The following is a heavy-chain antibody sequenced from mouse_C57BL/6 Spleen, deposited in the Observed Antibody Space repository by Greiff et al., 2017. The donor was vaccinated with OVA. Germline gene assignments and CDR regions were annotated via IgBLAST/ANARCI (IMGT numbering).Heavy chain of an antibody. CDR2: IYPRSGNT. V-gene: IGHV1-81*01. D-gene: IGHD2-2*01. CDR3: ARGDYGFPY. Sequence: VKVVESGAELARPGASVKLSCKASGYTFTSYGISWVKQRTGQGLEWIGEIYPRSGNTYYNEKFKGKATLTADKSSSTAYMELRSLTSEDSAVYFCARGDYGFPYWGQGTTLTVSS. CDR1: GYTFTSYG. J-gene: IGHJ2*01.